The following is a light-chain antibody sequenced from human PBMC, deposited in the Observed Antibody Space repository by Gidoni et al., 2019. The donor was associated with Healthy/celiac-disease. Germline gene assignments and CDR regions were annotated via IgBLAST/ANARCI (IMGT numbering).Light chain of an antibody. V-gene: IGLV2-8*01. J-gene: IGLJ1*01. CDR3: SSYAGSNNFV. CDR2: EVS. CDR1: SGDVGGYNY. Sequence: QSALTQPPSASGSPGQSVTISCTGTSGDVGGYNYVSWYQQHPGKAPKRLIYEVSERPSGVPDRFSGSKSGNTASLTVSGLQAEDEADYFCSSYAGSNNFVFGTGTKVTVL.